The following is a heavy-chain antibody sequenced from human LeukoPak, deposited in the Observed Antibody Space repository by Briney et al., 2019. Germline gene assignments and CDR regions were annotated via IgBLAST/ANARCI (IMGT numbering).Heavy chain of an antibody. Sequence: SETLSLTCTVSGGSISSYYWSWIRQPPGKGLEWIGYIYYSGSTNYNPSLKSRVTMSVDTSKNQFSLKLSSVTAADTAVYYCARVKKQYYYDSSGYYYGSVIDYWGQGTLVTVSS. D-gene: IGHD3-22*01. CDR1: GGSISSYY. CDR3: ARVKKQYYYDSSGYYYGSVIDY. CDR2: IYYSGST. V-gene: IGHV4-59*01. J-gene: IGHJ4*02.